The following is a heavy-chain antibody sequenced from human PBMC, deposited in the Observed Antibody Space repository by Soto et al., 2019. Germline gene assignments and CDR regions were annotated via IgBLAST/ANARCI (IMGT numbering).Heavy chain of an antibody. D-gene: IGHD6-6*01. CDR1: GYTFTGYY. CDR2: INPNSGGT. Sequence: GASVKVSCKASGYTFTGYYMHWVRQAPGQGLEWMGWINPNSGGTNYAQKFQGWVTMTRDTSISTAYMELSRLRSDDTAVYYCAREMYSSSSHTHFDYWGQGTLVTVSS. V-gene: IGHV1-2*04. CDR3: AREMYSSSSHTHFDY. J-gene: IGHJ4*02.